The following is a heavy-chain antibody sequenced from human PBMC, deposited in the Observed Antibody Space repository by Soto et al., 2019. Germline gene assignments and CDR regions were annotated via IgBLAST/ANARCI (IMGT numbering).Heavy chain of an antibody. D-gene: IGHD3-10*01. J-gene: IGHJ4*01. CDR3: ASIWFGDFDY. CDR1: GGSISSADYY. Sequence: SETLSLTCTVSGGSISSADYYWSWIRQPPGKGLEWIGYFHSSGATYKDPSLKSRVTISVDTSKNQISLKLDSVTAADTAVYYCASIWFGDFDYWGHGTLVT. CDR2: FHSSGAT. V-gene: IGHV4-30-4*01.